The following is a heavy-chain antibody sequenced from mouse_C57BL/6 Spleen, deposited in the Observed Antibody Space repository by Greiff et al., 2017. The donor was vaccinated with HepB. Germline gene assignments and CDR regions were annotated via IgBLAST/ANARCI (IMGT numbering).Heavy chain of an antibody. V-gene: IGHV1-59*01. CDR1: GYTFTSYW. J-gene: IGHJ4*01. CDR3: SCVSHYSGRLSFAIAY. CDR2: IDPSDSYT. Sequence: QVQQQQPGAELVRPGTSVKLSCKASGYTFTSYWMHWVKQRPGQGLEWIGVIDPSDSYTNYNQKFKGKATLTVDTSSTTASIQLRTLYSDYSAFYSFSCVSHYSGRLSFAIAYWCLAPSVPVSS. D-gene: IGHD1-2*01.